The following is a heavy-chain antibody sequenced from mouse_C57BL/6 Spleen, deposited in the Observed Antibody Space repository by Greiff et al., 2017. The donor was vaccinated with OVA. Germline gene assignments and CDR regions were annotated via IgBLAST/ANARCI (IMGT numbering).Heavy chain of an antibody. V-gene: IGHV5-17*01. CDR3: ARPWDRRGYYFDY. CDR2: ISSGSSTI. Sequence: VQLKESGGGLVKPGGSLKLSCAASGFTFSDYGMHWVRQAPEKGLEWVAYISSGSSTIYYADTVKGRFTISRDNAKNTLFLQMTSLRSEDTAMYYCARPWDRRGYYFDYWGQGTTLTVSS. CDR1: GFTFSDYG. D-gene: IGHD3-3*01. J-gene: IGHJ2*01.